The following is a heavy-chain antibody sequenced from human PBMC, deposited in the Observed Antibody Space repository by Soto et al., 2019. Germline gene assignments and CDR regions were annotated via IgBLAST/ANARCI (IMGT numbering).Heavy chain of an antibody. V-gene: IGHV1-69*10. D-gene: IGHD3-9*01. Sequence: SVKVSCKASGGTFSSYAISWVRQAPGQGLEWMGGIIPIFGIANYAQKFQGRVTITADKSTSTAYMELSSLRSEDTAVYYCARDLRYSADVWGKGTTVTVSS. J-gene: IGHJ6*04. CDR2: IIPIFGIA. CDR1: GGTFSSYA. CDR3: ARDLRYSADV.